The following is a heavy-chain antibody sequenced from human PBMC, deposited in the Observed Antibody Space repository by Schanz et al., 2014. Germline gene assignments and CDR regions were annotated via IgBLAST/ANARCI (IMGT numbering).Heavy chain of an antibody. CDR1: GFSFSRYS. J-gene: IGHJ4*02. D-gene: IGHD3-10*01. V-gene: IGHV3-48*04. CDR3: ARIGGSVFDY. Sequence: EVELVESGGGLVQPGGSLRLSCAASGFSFSRYSMNWVRQAPGKGLEWISYISSSSSTIYHADSVKGRFAISRDNSKNSLNLQMNSLRAEDTAVYYCARIGGSVFDYWAQGTLVTVSA. CDR2: ISSSSSTI.